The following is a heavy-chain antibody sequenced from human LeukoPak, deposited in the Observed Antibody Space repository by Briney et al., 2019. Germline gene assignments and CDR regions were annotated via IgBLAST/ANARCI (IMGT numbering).Heavy chain of an antibody. V-gene: IGHV1-18*04. J-gene: IGHJ4*02. CDR3: ARDRPYYYDSSAYYPDF. Sequence: GASVKVSCKASGYIFTDYYMHWVRQAPGQGLEWMGWISGYNGNTNYAQRLQGRVTMTTDTSTSTAYMELRSLSSDDTAVYYCARDRPYYYDSSAYYPDFWGQGTLVTVSS. D-gene: IGHD3-22*01. CDR2: ISGYNGNT. CDR1: GYIFTDYY.